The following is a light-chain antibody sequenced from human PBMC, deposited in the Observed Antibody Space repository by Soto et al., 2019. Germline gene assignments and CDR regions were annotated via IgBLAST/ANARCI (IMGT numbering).Light chain of an antibody. CDR2: LGS. Sequence: DLVMTQSPLSLPVTPGEPASISCRSSQSLLNSNGFLYLDWYLQKPGQPPQLLIYLGSFRASGVSDRFSGSGSGTDFTLQISTVEAEDVGIYYCMQSLQVPPTFGQGTKVDFK. CDR1: QSLLNSNGFLY. CDR3: MQSLQVPPT. V-gene: IGKV2-28*01. J-gene: IGKJ1*01.